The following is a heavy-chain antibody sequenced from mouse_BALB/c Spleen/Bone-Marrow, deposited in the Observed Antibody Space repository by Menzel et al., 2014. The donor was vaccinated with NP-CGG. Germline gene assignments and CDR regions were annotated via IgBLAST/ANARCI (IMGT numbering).Heavy chain of an antibody. CDR2: IDPANGNT. CDR1: GFNIKDNY. D-gene: IGHD4-1*01. Sequence: VQLQQSGSELVKPGASAKLSCTASGFNIKDNYMHWVKQRPEQGLEWIGRIDPANGNTKYDPKFQGKATITADTSSNTAYLQLSSLTSEDTAVYYCARWEYYAMDYWGQGTSVTVSS. V-gene: IGHV14-3*02. J-gene: IGHJ4*01. CDR3: ARWEYYAMDY.